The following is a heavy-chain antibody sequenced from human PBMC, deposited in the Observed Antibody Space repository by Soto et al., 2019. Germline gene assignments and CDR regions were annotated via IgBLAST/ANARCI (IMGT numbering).Heavy chain of an antibody. CDR2: INPNSGGT. J-gene: IGHJ6*02. CDR1: GYTFTGYY. CDR3: ARDPRRIAAAGVYYYYGMDV. Sequence: ASVKVSCKASGYTFTGYYMHWVLQAPGQGLEWMGWINPNSGGTNYAQTFQGWVTMTRGTSISTAYMELSRLRSDDTAVYYCARDPRRIAAAGVYYYYGMDVWGQGTTVTVSS. D-gene: IGHD6-13*01. V-gene: IGHV1-2*04.